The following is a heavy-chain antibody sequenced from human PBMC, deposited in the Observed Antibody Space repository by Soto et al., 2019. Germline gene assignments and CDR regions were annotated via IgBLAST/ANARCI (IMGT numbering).Heavy chain of an antibody. J-gene: IGHJ4*02. D-gene: IGHD2-21*02. CDR2: IKPKTGDT. CDR1: GYTFVAYY. V-gene: IGHV1-2*02. Sequence: QALLVQSGAEAKKPGASVKVSCEASGYTFVAYYVFWVRQAPGHGLEWMGWIKPKTGDTNYAQNWQVRVTLTRETSISTAYMEVSRLTSDDTALYYWSRQLAYCGGDWYTDPIYYWGQGTPVTVSS. CDR3: SRQLAYCGGDWYTDPIYY.